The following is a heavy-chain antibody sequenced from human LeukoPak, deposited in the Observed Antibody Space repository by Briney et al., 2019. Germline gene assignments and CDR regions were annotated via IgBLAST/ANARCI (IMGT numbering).Heavy chain of an antibody. CDR3: ARKNDFDI. Sequence: SETLSLTCTVSGGSISSDHWNWIRQPPGKGLGWIGCIYYSGRTYYNPSLKSRVTISVDMSKSQFSLRLTSVTAADTAVYYCARKNDFDIWGQGTLVTVSS. CDR1: GGSISSDH. V-gene: IGHV4-59*01. CDR2: IYYSGRT. J-gene: IGHJ3*02. D-gene: IGHD1-1*01.